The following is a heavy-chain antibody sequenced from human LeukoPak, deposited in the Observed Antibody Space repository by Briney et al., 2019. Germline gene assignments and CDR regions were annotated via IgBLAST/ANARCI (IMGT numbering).Heavy chain of an antibody. Sequence: PSETLSLTCAVSGASISSSGFYWGWVRQPPGMGLEWIASIYFGGKTFYNPSLKSRVTISVDTSQNHLSLKLSSVTAADTAVYHCARDNWNYGSSMDVWGQGTTVTVSS. CDR3: ARDNWNYGSSMDV. J-gene: IGHJ6*02. D-gene: IGHD1-7*01. CDR2: IYFGGKT. V-gene: IGHV4-39*02. CDR1: GASISSSGFY.